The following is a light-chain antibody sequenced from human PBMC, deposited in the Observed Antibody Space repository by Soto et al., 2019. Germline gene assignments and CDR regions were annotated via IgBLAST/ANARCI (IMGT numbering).Light chain of an antibody. CDR1: MRDVGAYNL. CDR2: EVP. V-gene: IGLV2-14*01. Sequence: QSALTHPASVSWSPGHSITISCAGTMRDVGAYNLFSWYQQPPGRAPQLIIYEVPDRPSGISFRFSGSKSGNTAYLTISGLQAEEEADYYSSSYTSKSTLIFGGGTKLTVL. CDR3: SSYTSKSTLI. J-gene: IGLJ2*01.